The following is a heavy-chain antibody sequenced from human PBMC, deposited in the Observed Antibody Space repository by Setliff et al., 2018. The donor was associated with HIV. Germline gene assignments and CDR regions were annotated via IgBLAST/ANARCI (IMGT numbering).Heavy chain of an antibody. CDR3: ARGLPPLYDFLSGYPLYY. Sequence: ASVKVSCKASGYTFTSYAMNWVRQAPGQGLEWMGWINPNTGNPTYAQGFTGRFVFSLDTSVSTAYLQISSLKAEDTSVYYCARGLPPLYDFLSGYPLYYWGQGTLVTVSS. J-gene: IGHJ4*02. CDR2: INPNTGNP. V-gene: IGHV7-4-1*02. D-gene: IGHD3-3*01. CDR1: GYTFTSYA.